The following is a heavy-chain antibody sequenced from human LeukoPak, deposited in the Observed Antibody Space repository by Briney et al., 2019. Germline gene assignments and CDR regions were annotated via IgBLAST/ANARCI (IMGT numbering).Heavy chain of an antibody. V-gene: IGHV1-2*06. CDR2: INPNSGGT. CDR3: ARDRRDYYGPGSYNEFDY. Sequence: ASVKVSCKASGYTFTGYYMHWVRQAPGQGLEWMGRINPNSGGTNYAQKFQGRVTMTRDTSISTAYMELSRLRSDDTAVYYCARDRRDYYGPGSYNEFDYWGQGTLVTVSS. D-gene: IGHD3-10*01. CDR1: GYTFTGYY. J-gene: IGHJ4*02.